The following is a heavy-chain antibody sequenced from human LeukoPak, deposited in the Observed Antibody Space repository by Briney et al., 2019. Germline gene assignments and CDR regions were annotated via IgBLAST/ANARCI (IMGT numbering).Heavy chain of an antibody. V-gene: IGHV3-53*01. CDR3: ARDRAPPTGWYFDL. J-gene: IGHJ2*01. D-gene: IGHD3-10*01. CDR1: GFTVSSNY. CDR2: IYSGGTT. Sequence: GGSLRLSCVASGFTVSSNYVSWVRQAPGKGLEWVSIIYSGGTTYYADSVKCRFTISRDNSKNTLYLQMNSLRAEDTAVYYCARDRAPPTGWYFDLWGRGTLVTVSS.